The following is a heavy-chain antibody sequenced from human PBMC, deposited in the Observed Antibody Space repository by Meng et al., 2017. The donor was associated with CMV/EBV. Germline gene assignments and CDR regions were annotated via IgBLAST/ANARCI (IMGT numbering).Heavy chain of an antibody. D-gene: IGHD3-9*01. V-gene: IGHV5-51*01. CDR3: ARLYHHYDILTGYYSRFYYYYGMDV. CDR2: IYPGDSDT. J-gene: IGHJ6*02. CDR1: GYSFTSYW. Sequence: KASCKGSGYSFTSYWIGWVRQMPGKGLEWMGIIYPGDSDTRYSPSFQGQVTISADKSISTAYLQWSSLKASDTAMYYCARLYHHYDILTGYYSRFYYYYGMDVWGQGTTVTVSS.